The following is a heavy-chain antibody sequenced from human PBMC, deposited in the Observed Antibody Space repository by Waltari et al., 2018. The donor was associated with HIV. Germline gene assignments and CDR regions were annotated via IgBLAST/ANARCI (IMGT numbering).Heavy chain of an antibody. Sequence: EVQLVESGGGLVKPGGSLRLSCEASGFTFSSYTMNWVRQAPGKGREWVSSISSSSSDIYYAVSVKGRFTISRDNAKNSLFLQMSSLRAEDMAVYYCARASRGVAVAGFDYWGQGILVTVSS. CDR3: ARASRGVAVAGFDY. D-gene: IGHD6-19*01. CDR1: GFTFSSYT. CDR2: ISSSSSDI. V-gene: IGHV3-21*01. J-gene: IGHJ4*02.